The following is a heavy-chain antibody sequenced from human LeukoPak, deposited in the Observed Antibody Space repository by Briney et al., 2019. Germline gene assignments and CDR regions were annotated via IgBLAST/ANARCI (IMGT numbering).Heavy chain of an antibody. V-gene: IGHV4-34*01. Sequence: SETLSLTCAVYGGSFTSYYWSWLRQTPGKGLEWMGEISHTGHTNYNPSLKSRDTISVEPSKNQLSLSLSSVTAADTAVYYWARGPYRSDAGYWGQGTLVTVSS. CDR1: GGSFTSYY. D-gene: IGHD6-25*01. CDR3: ARGPYRSDAGY. CDR2: ISHTGHT. J-gene: IGHJ4*02.